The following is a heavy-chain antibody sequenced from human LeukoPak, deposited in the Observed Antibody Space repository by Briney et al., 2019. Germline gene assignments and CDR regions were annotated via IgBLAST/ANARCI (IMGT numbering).Heavy chain of an antibody. J-gene: IGHJ4*02. CDR2: IYPDDSDT. V-gene: IGHV5-51*01. CDR3: AIGGDSITSCYRCFDY. D-gene: IGHD2-2*02. Sequence: GESLKISCKGSGYRFTSYCIGWVRQMPGKGLEWMGLIYPDDSDTRYSPSFQGQVTISADKSISAAYLQWSSLKASDTTMYYCAIGGDSITSCYRCFDYWGQGTLVTVSS. CDR1: GYRFTSYC.